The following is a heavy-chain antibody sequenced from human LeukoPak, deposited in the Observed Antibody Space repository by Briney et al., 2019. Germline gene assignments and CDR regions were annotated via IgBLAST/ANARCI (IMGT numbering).Heavy chain of an antibody. CDR1: GYTFTGYY. CDR2: ISPNSGGT. D-gene: IGHD6-13*01. J-gene: IGHJ4*02. V-gene: IGHV1-2*02. CDR3: ARAGVSSWDMGDY. Sequence: GASVKVSCKASGYTFTGYYMHWVRQAPGQGLEWMGWISPNSGGTNYAQKFQGRVTMTRDTSISTAYMELSRLRSDDTAVYYCARAGVSSWDMGDYWGQGTLVTVSS.